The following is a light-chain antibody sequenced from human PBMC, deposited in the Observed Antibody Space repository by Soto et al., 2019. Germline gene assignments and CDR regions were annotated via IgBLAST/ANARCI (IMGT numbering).Light chain of an antibody. CDR2: DVN. J-gene: IGLJ3*02. CDR3: SSYSSTTTLV. Sequence: QSALTQPASVSGSPGQSITISCTGTSSDVGGYNYGSWYQQRPGKAPKLMIYDVNNRPSGVSNRFSASKSGNTASLTISGLQAEDEADYYCSSYSSTTTLVFGGGTKLTVL. V-gene: IGLV2-14*01. CDR1: SSDVGGYNY.